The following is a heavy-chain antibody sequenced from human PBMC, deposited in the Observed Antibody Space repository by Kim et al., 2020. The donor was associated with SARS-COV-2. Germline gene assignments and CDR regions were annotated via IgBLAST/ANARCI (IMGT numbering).Heavy chain of an antibody. CDR2: INHSGST. Sequence: SETLSLTCAVYGGSFSGYYWSWIRQPPGKGLEWIGEINHSGSTNYNPSLKSRVTISVDTSKNQFSLKLSSVTAADTAVYYCARVRGAVDYDFWSGYHRYFDYWGQGTLVTVSS. D-gene: IGHD3-3*01. V-gene: IGHV4-34*01. J-gene: IGHJ4*02. CDR1: GGSFSGYY. CDR3: ARVRGAVDYDFWSGYHRYFDY.